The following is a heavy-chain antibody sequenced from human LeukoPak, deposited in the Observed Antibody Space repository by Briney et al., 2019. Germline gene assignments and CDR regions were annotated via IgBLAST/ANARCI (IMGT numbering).Heavy chain of an antibody. CDR3: ARPVSSSWGPNDY. CDR2: ISGGGTMI. V-gene: IGHV3-11*01. CDR1: GFTFSDYY. Sequence: GGSLRLSCAASGFTFSDYYMTWIRQAPGKGLEWISYISGGGTMIYYADSVRGQFTISRDNAKKSLYLQMNSLRAEDTAVYYCARPVSSSWGPNDYWGQGTLVTVSS. J-gene: IGHJ4*02. D-gene: IGHD6-13*01.